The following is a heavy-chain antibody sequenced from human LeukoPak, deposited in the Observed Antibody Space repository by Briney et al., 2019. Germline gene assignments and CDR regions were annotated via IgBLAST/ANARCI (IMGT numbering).Heavy chain of an antibody. CDR3: ANGGDY. V-gene: IGHV3-30*18. CDR1: GFTLSSYG. D-gene: IGHD3-16*01. J-gene: IGHJ4*02. CDR2: ISYDGSNK. Sequence: PGGSLRLSCAASGFTLSSYGMHWVRQAPGKGLEWVAVISYDGSNKYYADSVKGRFTISRDNSKNTLYLQMNSLRAEDTAVYYCANGGDYWGQGTLVTVSS.